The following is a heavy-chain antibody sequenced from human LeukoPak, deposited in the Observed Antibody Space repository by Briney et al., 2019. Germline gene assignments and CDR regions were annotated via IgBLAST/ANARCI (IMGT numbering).Heavy chain of an antibody. CDR1: GGSISSYY. D-gene: IGHD3-22*01. Sequence: PSETLSLTCTVSGGSISSYYWSWIRQPAGKGLEWIGRIYTSGSTNYNPSLKSRVTMSVDTSKNQFSLKLSSVTAADTAVYYCARDVIMIGLHAFDIWGQGTMVTVSS. J-gene: IGHJ3*02. CDR3: ARDVIMIGLHAFDI. V-gene: IGHV4-4*07. CDR2: IYTSGST.